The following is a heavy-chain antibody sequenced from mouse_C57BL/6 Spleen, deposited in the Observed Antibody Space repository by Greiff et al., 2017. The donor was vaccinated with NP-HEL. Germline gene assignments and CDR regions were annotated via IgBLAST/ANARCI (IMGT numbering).Heavy chain of an antibody. CDR3: ASFSYDYDGAWFAY. Sequence: VQLQQSGPELVKPGASVKMSCKASGYTFTDYNMHWVKQSHGKSLEWIGYINPNNGGTSYNQKFKGKATLTVNKSSSTAYMELRSLTSEDSAVYYCASFSYDYDGAWFAYWGQGTLVTVSA. CDR2: INPNNGGT. D-gene: IGHD2-4*01. J-gene: IGHJ3*01. CDR1: GYTFTDYN. V-gene: IGHV1-22*01.